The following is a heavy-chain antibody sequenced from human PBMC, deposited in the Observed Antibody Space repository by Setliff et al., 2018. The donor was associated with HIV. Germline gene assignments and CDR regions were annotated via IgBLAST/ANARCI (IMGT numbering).Heavy chain of an antibody. CDR3: ASFFVTTVTNQDY. CDR2: LSPSGTT. V-gene: IGHV4-34*01. Sequence: NPSETLSLTCTVYGGSFSNYYTNWIRQPPGKGLERIGELSPSGTTRSNPSLQSRVTISLDTSNNQFSLKLTSVTAADTAMYYCASFFVTTVTNQDYWGQGTPVTVSS. J-gene: IGHJ4*02. D-gene: IGHD4-17*01. CDR1: GGSFSNYY.